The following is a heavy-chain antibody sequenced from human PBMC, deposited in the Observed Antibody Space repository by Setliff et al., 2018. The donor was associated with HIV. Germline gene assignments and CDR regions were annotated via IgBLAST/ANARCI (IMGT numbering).Heavy chain of an antibody. CDR2: INAGNGNT. J-gene: IGHJ6*03. Sequence: EASVKVSCKASGYTFTNYAMHWVRQAPGQRLEWMGWINAGNGNTKYSQKFQGRVTITRDTSASTAYMELSSLRSEDTAVYYCARDHQWLLRGSYYYYYYMDVWGKGTRVTVSS. D-gene: IGHD5-12*01. CDR3: ARDHQWLLRGSYYYYYYMDV. V-gene: IGHV1-3*01. CDR1: GYTFTNYA.